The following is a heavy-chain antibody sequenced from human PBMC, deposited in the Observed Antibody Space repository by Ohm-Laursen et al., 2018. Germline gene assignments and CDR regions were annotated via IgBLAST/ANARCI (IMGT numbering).Heavy chain of an antibody. J-gene: IGHJ6*02. CDR3: ARALGGYPISYYYGMDV. V-gene: IGHV4-59*01. Sequence: SETLSLTCTVSGGSISIYYWNWIRQSPGKGLEWIGNIHYSGSTNYNPSLKGRLTISVDTSMNQFSLKLSSVTAADTAVYYCARALGGYPISYYYGMDVWGQGTTVTVSS. D-gene: IGHD7-27*01. CDR1: GGSISIYY. CDR2: IHYSGST.